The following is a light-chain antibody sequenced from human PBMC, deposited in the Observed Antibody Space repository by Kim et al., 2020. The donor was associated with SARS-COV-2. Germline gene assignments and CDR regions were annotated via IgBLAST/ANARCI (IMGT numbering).Light chain of an antibody. J-gene: IGLJ3*02. CDR1: SCDVGSYNY. CDR2: DVN. CDR3: CSYAGSYSWV. V-gene: IGLV2-11*01. Sequence: GQSVTMSCTGTSCDVGSYNYVSWYQQHPGKAPKFIIYDVNKRPSGVPDRFSGSKSANTASLTISGLQAEDEADYYCCSYAGSYSWVFGGGTQLTVL.